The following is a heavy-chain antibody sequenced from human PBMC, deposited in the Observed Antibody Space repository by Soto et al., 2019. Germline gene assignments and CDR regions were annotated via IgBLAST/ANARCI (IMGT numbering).Heavy chain of an antibody. CDR1: GGSFSGYY. CDR2: INHSGST. D-gene: IGHD6-19*01. Sequence: PSETLSLTCAVYGGSFSGYYWSWIRQPPGKGLEWIGEINHSGSTNYNPSLKSRVTISVDTSKNQFSLKLSSVTAADTAVYYCARGQLAVAGTRWFDPWGQGTLVTVSS. V-gene: IGHV4-34*01. J-gene: IGHJ5*02. CDR3: ARGQLAVAGTRWFDP.